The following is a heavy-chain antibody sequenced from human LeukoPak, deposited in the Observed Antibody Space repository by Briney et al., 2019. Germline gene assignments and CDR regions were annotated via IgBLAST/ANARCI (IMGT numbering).Heavy chain of an antibody. CDR1: GFTFSSYW. D-gene: IGHD6-19*01. CDR3: ARVGYSSGWYRGDAFDI. Sequence: GGSLRLSCAASGFTFSSYWVSWVRQAPGKGLEWVANIKQDGSEKYYVDSVKGRFTISRDNAKNSLYLQMNSLRAEDTAVYYCARVGYSSGWYRGDAFDIWGRGTMVTVSS. CDR2: IKQDGSEK. J-gene: IGHJ3*02. V-gene: IGHV3-7*01.